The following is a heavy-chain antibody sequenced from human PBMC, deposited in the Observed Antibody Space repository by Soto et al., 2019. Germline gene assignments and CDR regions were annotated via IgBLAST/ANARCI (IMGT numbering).Heavy chain of an antibody. CDR3: ARESGYSSPGAFDI. CDR1: GFTFSSYE. CDR2: ISSSGSTI. Sequence: GGSLRLSCAASGFTFSSYEMNWVRQAPGKGLEWVSYISSSGSTIYYADSVKGRFTISRDNAKNSLYLQMNSLRAEDTAVYYCARESGYSSPGAFDIWGQGTMVTVSS. V-gene: IGHV3-48*03. J-gene: IGHJ3*02. D-gene: IGHD6-13*01.